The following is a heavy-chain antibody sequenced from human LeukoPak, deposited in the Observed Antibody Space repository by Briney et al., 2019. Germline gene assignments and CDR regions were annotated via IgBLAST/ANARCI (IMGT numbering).Heavy chain of an antibody. J-gene: IGHJ6*02. D-gene: IGHD2-15*01. CDR1: GYTFTSYG. CDR3: ARDLDIVVVAAALRHYGLDV. V-gene: IGHV1-18*01. Sequence: GASVKVSCKASGYTFTSYGISWVRQAPGQGLEWMGWISPFNGNTNYALKVQGRVTMTTDTSTSTVYMELRSLRSDDTAVYYCARDLDIVVVAAALRHYGLDVWGQGTTVTVSS. CDR2: ISPFNGNT.